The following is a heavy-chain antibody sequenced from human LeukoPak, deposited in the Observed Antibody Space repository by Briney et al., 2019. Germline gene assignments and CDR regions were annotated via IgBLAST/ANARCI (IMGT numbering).Heavy chain of an antibody. CDR2: ISGSGGGA. CDR1: GFTFNNYV. Sequence: GESLKISCAASGFTFNNYVMSWVRQSPGKGLEWVSAISGSGGGAYYANFVKGRFTISSDNSKNTLYLQTNSLRAEDTAVYYCAKDSIDVIAVYYFDYWGQGTLVTVSS. J-gene: IGHJ4*02. CDR3: AKDSIDVIAVYYFDY. D-gene: IGHD2-21*01. V-gene: IGHV3-23*01.